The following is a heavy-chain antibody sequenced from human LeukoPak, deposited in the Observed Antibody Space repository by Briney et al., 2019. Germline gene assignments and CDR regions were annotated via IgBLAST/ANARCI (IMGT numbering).Heavy chain of an antibody. CDR1: GYIFTSYY. J-gene: IGHJ6*03. CDR3: ARAQGSYYHYYMDV. D-gene: IGHD1-26*01. Sequence: ASVKVSCKASGYIFTSYYMHWVRQAPGQGLEWMGIINPSGGSTNYAQKFQGRVTMTRDMSTSTVNMELSSLRSEDTAVYYCARAQGSYYHYYMDVWGKGTTVTVSS. V-gene: IGHV1-46*01. CDR2: INPSGGST.